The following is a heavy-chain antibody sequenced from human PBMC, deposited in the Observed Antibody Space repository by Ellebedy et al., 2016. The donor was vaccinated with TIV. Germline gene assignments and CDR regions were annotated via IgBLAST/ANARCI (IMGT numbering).Heavy chain of an antibody. V-gene: IGHV3-53*01. J-gene: IGHJ4*02. D-gene: IGHD3-10*01. CDR1: GFPVSSNY. CDR2: IYAGGNT. CDR3: ARTGVAGVVMVRGGLDY. Sequence: GESLKISCAASGFPVSSNYVSWVRQAPGKGLEWVSGIYAGGNTYYADSVLGRFTISRDSSENTVYLQMNSLTAEDTAVYYCARTGVAGVVMVRGGLDYWGQGTLVTVSS.